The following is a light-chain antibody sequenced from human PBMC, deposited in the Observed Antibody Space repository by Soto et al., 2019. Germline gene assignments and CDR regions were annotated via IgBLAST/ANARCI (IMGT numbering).Light chain of an antibody. CDR1: QTISSW. Sequence: DIQMTHSHSTLSGSVGDRVTITCRASQTISSWSAWYQQEPGKAPKLLIYAASSLQRGVPSRFSGSGSGTDFTLTISRLGPEDFAVYYCQQYGRSWTFGQGTKV. J-gene: IGKJ1*01. V-gene: IGKV1-5*01. CDR3: QQYGRSWT. CDR2: AAS.